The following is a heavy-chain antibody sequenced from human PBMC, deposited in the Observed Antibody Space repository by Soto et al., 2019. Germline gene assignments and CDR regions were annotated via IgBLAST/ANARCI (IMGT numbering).Heavy chain of an antibody. CDR3: AKDLLRGIVVVPAATSPTPGPHNFDY. CDR1: GFTFSSYA. V-gene: IGHV3-23*01. CDR2: ISGSGGST. D-gene: IGHD2-2*01. J-gene: IGHJ4*02. Sequence: GGSLRLSCAASGFTFSSYAMSWSRQAPGKGLEWVSAISGSGGSTYYADSVKGRFPISRDNSKNTLYLQMNSRRAEDTAVYYCAKDLLRGIVVVPAATSPTPGPHNFDYWGQGTLVTVSS.